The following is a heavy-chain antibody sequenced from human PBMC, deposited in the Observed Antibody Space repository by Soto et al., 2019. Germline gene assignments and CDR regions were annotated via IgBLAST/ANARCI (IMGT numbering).Heavy chain of an antibody. J-gene: IGHJ5*02. CDR2: ISYDGSNK. D-gene: IGHD3-9*01. CDR1: GFTFSSYA. CDR3: ARDVPDILTGFGWFDP. V-gene: IGHV3-30-3*01. Sequence: QVQLVESGGGVVQPGRSLRLSCAASGFTFSSYAMHWVRQAPGKGLEWVAVISYDGSNKYYADSVKGRFTISRDNSKNTLYLQMNSLRAKDTAVYYCARDVPDILTGFGWFDPWGQGTLVTVSS.